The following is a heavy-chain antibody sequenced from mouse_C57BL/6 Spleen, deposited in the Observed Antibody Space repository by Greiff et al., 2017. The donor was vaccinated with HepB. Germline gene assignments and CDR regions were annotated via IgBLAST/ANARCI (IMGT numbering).Heavy chain of an antibody. CDR1: GYTFTSYW. J-gene: IGHJ4*01. CDR2: IDPSDSYT. Sequence: QVQLQQPGAELVMPGASVKLSCKASGYTFTSYWMHWVKQRPGQGLEWIGEIDPSDSYTNYNQKFKGKSTLTVDKSSSTAYMQLSSLTSEDSAVYYCTRSGGYDRGYYAMDYWGQGTSVTVSS. CDR3: TRSGGYDRGYYAMDY. V-gene: IGHV1-69*01. D-gene: IGHD2-2*01.